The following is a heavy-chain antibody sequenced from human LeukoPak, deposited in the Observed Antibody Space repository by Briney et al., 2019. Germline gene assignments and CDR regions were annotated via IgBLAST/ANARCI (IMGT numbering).Heavy chain of an antibody. CDR2: IDGGAST. CDR3: ARVPNGDYAMDV. J-gene: IGHJ6*02. V-gene: IGHV3-66*01. CDR1: WFTLSCNY. D-gene: IGHD4-17*01. Sequence: GESLSLSCSVCWFTLSCNYMLWVHPPPGREVEGVLVIDGGASTYYAGSVTGRFSISTDNFKNSLYLQMTSLRAEDTAVYYCARVPNGDYAMDVWGQGTTVTVSS.